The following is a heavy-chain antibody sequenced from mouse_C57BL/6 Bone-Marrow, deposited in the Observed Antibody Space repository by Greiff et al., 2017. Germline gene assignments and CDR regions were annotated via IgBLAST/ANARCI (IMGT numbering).Heavy chain of an antibody. D-gene: IGHD1-1*01. CDR1: YTFSRRVH. V-gene: IGHV1-87*01. CDR3: SEDSAVYYCATCYYGSSCAY. CDR2: GQGLEWIG. Sequence: VQLQQSGPELARPWASVKISCQAFYTFSRRVHFAIRDTNYWTQWVKQRPGQGLEWIGAIYPGNGDTSYNQKFTGKATLTADESSSTAYMQLSSRTSEDSAVYYCATCYYGSSCAYWGQGTLVTVAA. J-gene: IGHJ3*01.